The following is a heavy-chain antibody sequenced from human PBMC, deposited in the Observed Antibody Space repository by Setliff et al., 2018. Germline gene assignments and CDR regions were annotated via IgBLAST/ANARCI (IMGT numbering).Heavy chain of an antibody. CDR3: ARADSDSYYPYYFDF. V-gene: IGHV3-23*01. J-gene: IGHJ4*02. CDR2: VSGSGMTR. Sequence: GFLRLSCTASGFTFRKHALAWVRQAPGKGLQWVSSVSGSGMTRDYTDSVKGRFTVSRDSSQNKIHLQMDSLRAEDTGKYFCARADSDSYYPYYFDFWGQGVLVTVSS. CDR1: GFTFRKHA. D-gene: IGHD3-22*01.